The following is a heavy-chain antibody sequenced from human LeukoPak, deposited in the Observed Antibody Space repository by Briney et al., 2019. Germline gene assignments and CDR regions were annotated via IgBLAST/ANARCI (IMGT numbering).Heavy chain of an antibody. D-gene: IGHD5-18*01. CDR3: ADYSYGYYYYGTDV. J-gene: IGHJ6*02. CDR1: GFTFSSYA. Sequence: PGGSLRLSCAASGFTFSSYAMSWVRQAPGKGLEWVSAISGSGGSTYYADSVKGRFTISRDNSKNTLYLQMNSLRAEDTAVYYCADYSYGYYYYGTDVWGQGTTVTVSS. CDR2: ISGSGGST. V-gene: IGHV3-23*01.